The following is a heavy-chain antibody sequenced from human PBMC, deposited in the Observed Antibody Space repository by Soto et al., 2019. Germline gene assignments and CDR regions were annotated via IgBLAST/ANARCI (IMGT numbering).Heavy chain of an antibody. J-gene: IGHJ3*02. D-gene: IGHD3-3*01. CDR2: ISAYNGNT. CDR1: GYTFTSYG. V-gene: IGHV1-18*01. CDR3: ARETKYYDFWSGPRAFDI. Sequence: ASVKVSCKASGYTFTSYGSSWVRQAPGQGLEWMGWISAYNGNTNYAQKLQGRVTMTTDTSTSTAYMELRSLRSDDTAVYYCARETKYYDFWSGPRAFDIWGQGTMVTVSS.